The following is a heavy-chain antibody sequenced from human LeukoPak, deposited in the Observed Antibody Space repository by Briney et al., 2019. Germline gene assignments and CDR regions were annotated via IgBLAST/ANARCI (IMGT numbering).Heavy chain of an antibody. CDR1: GFTFSSYW. D-gene: IGHD3-22*01. CDR3: ARVRYDSRAFDI. Sequence: GGSLRLSCAASGFTFSSYWMHWVRQAPGKGLVWVSRINSDGSSTSYADSVKGRFTISRDNAKNTLYLQMNSLRAEDTAVYYCARVRYDSRAFDIWGQGKMGTGSS. J-gene: IGHJ3*02. V-gene: IGHV3-74*01. CDR2: INSDGSST.